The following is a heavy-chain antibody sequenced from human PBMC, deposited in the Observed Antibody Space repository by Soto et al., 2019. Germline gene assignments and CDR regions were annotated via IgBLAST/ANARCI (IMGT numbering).Heavy chain of an antibody. D-gene: IGHD3-10*01. CDR3: ARGHYGSGSYYKEGWFDP. J-gene: IGHJ5*02. Sequence: VASVKVSCKASVYTFTSYGISWVRQAPGQGLEWMGWISAYNGNTNYAQKLQGRVTMTTDTSTSTAYMELRSLRSDDTAVYYCARGHYGSGSYYKEGWFDPWGQGTLVTVSS. CDR2: ISAYNGNT. CDR1: VYTFTSYG. V-gene: IGHV1-18*01.